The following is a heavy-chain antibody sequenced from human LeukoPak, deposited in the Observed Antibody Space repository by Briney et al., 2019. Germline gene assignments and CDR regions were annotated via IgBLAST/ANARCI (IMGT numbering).Heavy chain of an antibody. CDR3: ARGRIAAAGPFDY. CDR1: GGTFSSYA. V-gene: IGHV1-69*01. Sequence: GASVKVSCTASGGTFSSYAISWVRQAPGQGLEWMGGIIPIFGTASYAQKFQGRVTITADESTSTAYMELSSLRSEDTAVYYCARGRIAAAGPFDYWGQGTLVTVSS. CDR2: IIPIFGTA. D-gene: IGHD6-13*01. J-gene: IGHJ4*02.